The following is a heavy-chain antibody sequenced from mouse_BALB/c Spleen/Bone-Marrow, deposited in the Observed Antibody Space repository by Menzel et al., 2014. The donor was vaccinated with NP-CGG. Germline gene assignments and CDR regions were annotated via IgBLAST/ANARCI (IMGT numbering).Heavy chain of an antibody. V-gene: IGHV1S41*01. J-gene: IGHJ4*01. CDR2: IAPGSGST. CDR3: ARFPIYYGNYGAMDY. CDR1: GYTFTSYW. D-gene: IGHD2-1*01. Sequence: DLVKPGASVKLSCKASGYTFTSYWTNWIKQRPGQGLEWIGRIAPGSGSTYYSEMFKGKATLTVDTSSSTAYIQLSSLSSEDSAVYFCARFPIYYGNYGAMDYWGQGTSVTVSS.